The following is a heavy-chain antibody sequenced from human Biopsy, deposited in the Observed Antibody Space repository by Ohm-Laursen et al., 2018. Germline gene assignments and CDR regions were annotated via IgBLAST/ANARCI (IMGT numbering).Heavy chain of an antibody. Sequence: PSETLSLTWAVSGGSVSDSFHFWSWIRQPPGKGLEWIGDVYYSGTTNYNPSLKSRLTISVDTSKNQFSLNLNSVTAADTAVYFCARDVKRYCSGTSCYSGYFGMDVWGQGTTVTVS. J-gene: IGHJ6*02. V-gene: IGHV4-61*01. CDR1: GGSVSDSFHF. CDR3: ARDVKRYCSGTSCYSGYFGMDV. CDR2: VYYSGTT. D-gene: IGHD2-2*01.